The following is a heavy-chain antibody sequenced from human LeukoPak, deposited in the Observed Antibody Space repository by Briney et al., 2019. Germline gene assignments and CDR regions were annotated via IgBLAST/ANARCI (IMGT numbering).Heavy chain of an antibody. Sequence: PSETLSLTCTVSGGSISSYYWSWIRQPPGKGLEWIGYIYYSGSTNYNPSLKSRVTISVDTSKNQFSLKLSSVIAADTAVYYCARGGGIYCTNGVCYYNWFDPWGQGTLVTVSS. D-gene: IGHD2-8*01. CDR3: ARGGGIYCTNGVCYYNWFDP. J-gene: IGHJ5*02. CDR2: IYYSGST. V-gene: IGHV4-59*01. CDR1: GGSISSYY.